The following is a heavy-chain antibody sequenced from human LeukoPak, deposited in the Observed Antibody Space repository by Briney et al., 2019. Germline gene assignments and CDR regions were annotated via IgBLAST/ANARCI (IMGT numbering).Heavy chain of an antibody. Sequence: SETLSLTCAVSGGSISSGGYSWSWIRQPPGKGLEWIGYIYHSGSTYYNPSLKSRVTISVDRSKNQFSLKLSSVTAADTAVYYCARYCSGTSCYTVDYYYGMDVWGQGTTVTVSS. V-gene: IGHV4-30-2*01. J-gene: IGHJ6*02. CDR3: ARYCSGTSCYTVDYYYGMDV. CDR2: IYHSGST. CDR1: GGSISSGGYS. D-gene: IGHD2-2*02.